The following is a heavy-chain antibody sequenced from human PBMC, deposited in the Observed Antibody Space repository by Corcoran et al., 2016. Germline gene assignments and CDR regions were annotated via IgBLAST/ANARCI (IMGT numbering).Heavy chain of an antibody. V-gene: IGHV1-3*04. CDR1: GYTFTRYN. CDR3: ARGANPESDY. CDR2: INIDSGST. Sequence: QVQLVQSGAEVTKPGASVKVSCKASGYTFTRYNMHWVRQAPGQGLEWMGWINIDSGSTKYSQKFQGRVTITRDTSASTAYMELSSLRSEDTAVYYCARGANPESDYWGQGTLVTVSS. J-gene: IGHJ4*02. D-gene: IGHD3-10*01.